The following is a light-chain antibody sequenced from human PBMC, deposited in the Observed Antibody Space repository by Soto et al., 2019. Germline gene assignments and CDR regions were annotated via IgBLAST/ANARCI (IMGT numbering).Light chain of an antibody. V-gene: IGKV3-15*01. CDR3: QQYNNWLWT. J-gene: IGKJ1*01. Sequence: EIVMTQSPATLSVSPGERATLSCRASQSVNSNLVWYQQKPGQAPRLLIYGASTRATGIPGRFSGSGYGTEFTLTISSLQSEDFRVYYCQQYNNWLWTFGQGTNVEIK. CDR1: QSVNSN. CDR2: GAS.